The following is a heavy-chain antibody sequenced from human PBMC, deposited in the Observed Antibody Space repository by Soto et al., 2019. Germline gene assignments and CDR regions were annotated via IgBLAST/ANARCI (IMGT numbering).Heavy chain of an antibody. CDR2: VYYSGST. J-gene: IGHJ4*02. V-gene: IGHV4-59*01. CDR1: GGSISGYY. CDR3: ARDKITGLFDY. Sequence: NPSETLSLTCTVSGGSISGYYWSWIRQPPGKGLGWIGWVYYSGSTNYNPSLKSRVTISVDTSKNQFSLKLSSVTAADTAVYYCARDKITGLFDYWGQGTLVTVSS. D-gene: IGHD2-8*02.